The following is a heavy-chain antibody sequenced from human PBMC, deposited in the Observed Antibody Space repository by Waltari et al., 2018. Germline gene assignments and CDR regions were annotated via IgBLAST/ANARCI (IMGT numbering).Heavy chain of an antibody. CDR3: VKGNEIDY. Sequence: QVHLVESGGGVVQPGGSLRRSCAAAGFNFTLFCMHWVRQARGNGLEWVSFISYDGSNENYADSVKGRFTMSRDNSKKMLYVQMNNLRAEDSAVYYCVKGNEIDYWGQGTLVTVSS. V-gene: IGHV3-30*02. J-gene: IGHJ4*02. CDR1: GFNFTLFC. D-gene: IGHD1-1*01. CDR2: ISYDGSNE.